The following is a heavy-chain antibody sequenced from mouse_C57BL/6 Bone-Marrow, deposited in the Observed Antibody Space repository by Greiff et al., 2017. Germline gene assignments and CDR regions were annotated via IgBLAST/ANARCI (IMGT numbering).Heavy chain of an antibody. CDR2: INYDGIST. CDR1: GFTFSDYY. V-gene: IGHV5-16*01. J-gene: IGHJ3*01. Sequence: EVMLVESEGGLVQPGSSMKLSCTASGFTFSDYYMAWVRQVPEKGLEWVANINYDGISTYYRDSLKSRFTISRDNAKNMLYLQMSSLKSEDTAMYYCARDPVYWGKGTLVTVSA. CDR3: ARDPVY.